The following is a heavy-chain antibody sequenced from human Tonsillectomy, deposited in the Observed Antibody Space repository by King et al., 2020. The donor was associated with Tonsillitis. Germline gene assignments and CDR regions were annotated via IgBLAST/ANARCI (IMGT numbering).Heavy chain of an antibody. CDR2: ISSDGNNK. CDR3: AFRGECSAGICHPGSADSFLH. Sequence: VQLVESGGGVVQPGRSLRLSCAASGFTVSNFAMHWVRQAPGKGLEWVAVISSDGNNKYYADSVQGRFTISRDTSKNTLSLQMNSLRSEATAVYYCAFRGECSAGICHPGSADSFLHWGQGTLGTVSS. V-gene: IGHV3-30-3*01. J-gene: IGHJ1*01. CDR1: GFTVSNFA. D-gene: IGHD2-15*01.